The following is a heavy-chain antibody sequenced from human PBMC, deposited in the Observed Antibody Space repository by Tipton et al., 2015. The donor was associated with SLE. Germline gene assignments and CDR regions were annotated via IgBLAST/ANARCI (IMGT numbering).Heavy chain of an antibody. CDR1: GGSISSGDYY. J-gene: IGHJ4*02. D-gene: IGHD5-18*01. V-gene: IGHV4-30-4*01. Sequence: TLSLTCTVSGGSISSGDYYWSWIRQPPGKVLEWIGYIYYSGSTYYNPSLKSRVTISVDTSKNQFSLKLSSVTAADTAVYYCARGRYSHGLHLDYWGQGTLVTVSS. CDR2: IYYSGST. CDR3: ARGRYSHGLHLDY.